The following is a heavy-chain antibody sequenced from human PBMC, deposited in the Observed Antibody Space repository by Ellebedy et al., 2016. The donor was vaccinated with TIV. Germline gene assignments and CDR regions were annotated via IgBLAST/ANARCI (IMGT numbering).Heavy chain of an antibody. CDR2: ISAYNGNT. D-gene: IGHD1-1*01. Sequence: AASVKVSCKASGGTFSSYAISWVRQAPGQGLEWMGWISAYNGNTNYAQKLQGRVTMTTDTSTSTAYMELRSLRSDDTAVYYCARNEYWNDRTFDYWGQGTLVTVSS. CDR3: ARNEYWNDRTFDY. J-gene: IGHJ4*02. CDR1: GGTFSSYA. V-gene: IGHV1-18*01.